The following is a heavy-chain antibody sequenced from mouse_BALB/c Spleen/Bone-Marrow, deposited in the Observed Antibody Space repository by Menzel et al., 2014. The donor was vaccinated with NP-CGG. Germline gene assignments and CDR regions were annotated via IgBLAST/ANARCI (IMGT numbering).Heavy chain of an antibody. J-gene: IGHJ3*01. V-gene: IGHV2-2*01. CDR1: GFSLXNYG. CDR3: ARGGGTTAPFDY. CDR2: IWSGGST. Sequence: QVHLQQSGPGLVQPSQSLSIPCTASGFSLXNYGVHWVRQSPGKGLEWLGVIWSGGSTDYNAAFISRLIISKDNSKSXFFFKMNSLQAYDTAIYYGARGGGTTAPFDYWGQGTLVTVSA. D-gene: IGHD1-2*01.